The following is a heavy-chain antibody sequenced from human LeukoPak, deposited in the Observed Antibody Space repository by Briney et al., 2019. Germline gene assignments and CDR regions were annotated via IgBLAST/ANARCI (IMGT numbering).Heavy chain of an antibody. CDR2: TNQDGSDK. J-gene: IGHJ1*01. Sequence: PGGSLRLSCAASGFIFSSSWMSWVRQAPGKGLEWVSNTNQDGSDKYYLESVRGRFTISRDNAKNSLYLQMNSLRAEDTAVYYCARELVVGPAEYFQHWGQGTLVTVSS. CDR3: ARELVVGPAEYFQH. V-gene: IGHV3-7*01. CDR1: GFIFSSSW. D-gene: IGHD2-8*02.